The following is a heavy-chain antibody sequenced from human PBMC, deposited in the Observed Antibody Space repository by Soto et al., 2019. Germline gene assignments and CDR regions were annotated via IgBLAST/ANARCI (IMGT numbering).Heavy chain of an antibody. D-gene: IGHD2-2*01. CDR2: MHTSGST. J-gene: IGHJ4*02. V-gene: IGHV4-4*07. CDR1: GGSIRGYY. CDR3: VRAYMPKAHFDS. Sequence: PSETLSLTCTVSGGSIRGYYWSWIRQSAGMGLEWIGRMHTSGSTNYNPSLKSRVTFSVDMSKNQISLKLTSVTAADTALYYCVRAYMPKAHFDSWGQGTLVTVSS.